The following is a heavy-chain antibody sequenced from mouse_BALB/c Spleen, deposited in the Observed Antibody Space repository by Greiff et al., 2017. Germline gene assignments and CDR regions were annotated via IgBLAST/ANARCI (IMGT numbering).Heavy chain of an antibody. V-gene: IGHV5-17*02. CDR2: ISSGSSTI. J-gene: IGHJ4*01. CDR3: ARRKDYYGYAMDY. CDR1: GFTFSSFG. Sequence: EVQLVESGGGLVQPGGSRKLSCAASGFTFSSFGMHWVRQAPEKGLEWVAYISSGSSTIYYADTVKGRFTISRDNPKNTLFLQMTSLRSEDTAMYYCARRKDYYGYAMDYWGQGTSVTVSS. D-gene: IGHD1-1*01.